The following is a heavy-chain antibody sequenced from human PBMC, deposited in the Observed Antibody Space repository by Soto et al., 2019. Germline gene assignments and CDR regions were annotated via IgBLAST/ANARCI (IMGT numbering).Heavy chain of an antibody. D-gene: IGHD6-19*01. J-gene: IGHJ4*02. V-gene: IGHV1-2*02. Sequence: GASVKVSCKASGYTFSGFDMHWVRHAPGQGLEWMGWINPSNGGTKYAEKFQGRVTMTRDTSISTAYVELSRLTSDDTAVYYCASAAVTGTAGLDFWGQGTLVTVSS. CDR1: GYTFSGFD. CDR2: INPSNGGT. CDR3: ASAAVTGTAGLDF.